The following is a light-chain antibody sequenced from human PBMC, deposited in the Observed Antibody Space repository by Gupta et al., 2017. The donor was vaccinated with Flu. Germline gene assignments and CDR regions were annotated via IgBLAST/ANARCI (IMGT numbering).Light chain of an antibody. CDR1: HSLTYGSDNKNY. J-gene: IGKJ3*01. Sequence: IVGRQSLASLSVSLGVGAGLSCRATHSLTYGSDNKNYVAWYQRKVVQPPRILISWASTRNSGVPDRFSGSGSGTDFTLTINNLQAEDVAVYYCQQYFGTPFSFGPGTKVD. CDR3: QQYFGTPFS. CDR2: WAS. V-gene: IGKV4-1*01.